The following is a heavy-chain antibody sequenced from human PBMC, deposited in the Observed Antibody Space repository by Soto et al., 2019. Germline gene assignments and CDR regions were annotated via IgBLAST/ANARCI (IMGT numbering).Heavy chain of an antibody. J-gene: IGHJ6*02. D-gene: IGHD3-16*01. CDR2: ISGSGGST. Sequence: LRLSCAASGFTFSSYAMSWVRQAPGKGLEWVSAISGSGGSTYYGDSVKGRFSIFRENSKNLLFLQMFFLRAEDTAVYYCAREISYVSGGHLCYGMDVLGQGTAVTVSS. V-gene: IGHV3-23*01. CDR3: AREISYVSGGHLCYGMDV. CDR1: GFTFSSYA.